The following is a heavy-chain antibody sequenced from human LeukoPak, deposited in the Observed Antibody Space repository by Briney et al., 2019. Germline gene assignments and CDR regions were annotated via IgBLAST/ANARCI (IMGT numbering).Heavy chain of an antibody. CDR1: GYNFAIYG. CDR3: ARGADANSYHEYNYLDP. Sequence: ASLKVSCKTSGYNFAIYGITWVRQAPGQGLEWMGWISAYNSDTYYAQKLKDRVTMTRDSSTATVYMEVKSLTFDDTAVYYCARGADANSYHEYNYLDPWGQGTLVPVSS. J-gene: IGHJ5*02. V-gene: IGHV1-18*01. CDR2: ISAYNSDT. D-gene: IGHD2-2*01.